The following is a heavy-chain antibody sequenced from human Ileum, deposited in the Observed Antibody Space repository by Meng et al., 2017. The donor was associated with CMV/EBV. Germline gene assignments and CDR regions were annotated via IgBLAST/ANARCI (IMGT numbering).Heavy chain of an antibody. V-gene: IGHV4-30-4*08. J-gene: IGHJ4*02. D-gene: IGHD3-10*01. CDR2: IYYSGST. Sequence: QVQELRPGLVRPSHTLSLTCTVSGGSISSGDYYWSWIRQPPGKGLEWIGYIYYSGSTYYNPSLKSRVTISVDTSKNQFSLKLSSVTAADTAVHYCARERRYYGSGSYYTAHWGQGTLVTVSS. CDR3: ARERRYYGSGSYYTAH. CDR1: GGSISSGDYY.